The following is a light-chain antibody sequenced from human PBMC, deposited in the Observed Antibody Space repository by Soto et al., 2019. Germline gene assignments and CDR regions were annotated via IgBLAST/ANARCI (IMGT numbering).Light chain of an antibody. CDR2: QAS. CDR3: LQYQSYST. Sequence: DIQMTQSPSTLSASVGDRVSVTCRASHSISRQFAWYQQKPGKAPNLLIYQASNFETGVPSRFSGSGSGTEFTLTISTLQPDDLATYYCLQYQSYSTFGQGTKVEVK. CDR1: HSISRQ. V-gene: IGKV1-5*03. J-gene: IGKJ1*01.